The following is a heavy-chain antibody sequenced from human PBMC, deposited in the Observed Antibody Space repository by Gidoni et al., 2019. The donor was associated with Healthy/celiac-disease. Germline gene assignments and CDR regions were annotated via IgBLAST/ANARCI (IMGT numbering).Heavy chain of an antibody. CDR2: ISGRGGST. J-gene: IGHJ6*02. V-gene: IGHV3-23*01. CDR1: GFTFSSSA. D-gene: IGHD2-21*01. CDR3: AKSISVGPWVHYYGMDV. Sequence: EVQLLESGGGLVQPGGSLRLSCAASGFTFSSSAMSWVRQAPGKGLEWVSAISGRGGSTYYADSVKGRFTISRDNSKNTLYLQMNSLRAEDTAVYYCAKSISVGPWVHYYGMDVWGQGTTVTVSS.